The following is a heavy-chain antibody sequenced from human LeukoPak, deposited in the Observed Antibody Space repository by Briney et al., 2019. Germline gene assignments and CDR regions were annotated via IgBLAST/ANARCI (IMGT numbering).Heavy chain of an antibody. CDR2: IYYSGST. CDR3: ARSSGYSSSGGLNWFDT. V-gene: IGHV4-39*01. J-gene: IGHJ5*02. Sequence: SETLSLTCTVSGGSISSSSYYWGWIRQPPGKGLEWIGSIYYSGSTYYNPSLKSRVTISVDTSKNQFSLKLSSVTAADTAVYYCARSSGYSSSGGLNWFDTWCQGTLVTVSS. CDR1: GGSISSSSYY. D-gene: IGHD6-13*01.